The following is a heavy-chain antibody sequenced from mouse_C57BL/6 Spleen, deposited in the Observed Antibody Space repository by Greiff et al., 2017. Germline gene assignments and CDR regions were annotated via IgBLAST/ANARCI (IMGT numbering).Heavy chain of an antibody. Sequence: EVQVVESGGGLVKPGGSLKLSCAASGFTFSDYGMHWVRQAPEKGLEWVAYISSGSSTIYYADTVKGRFTISRDNAKNTLFLQMTSLRSEDTAMYYCARRVPPLDYWGQGTTLTVSS. D-gene: IGHD5-1*01. V-gene: IGHV5-17*01. CDR2: ISSGSSTI. CDR3: ARRVPPLDY. CDR1: GFTFSDYG. J-gene: IGHJ2*01.